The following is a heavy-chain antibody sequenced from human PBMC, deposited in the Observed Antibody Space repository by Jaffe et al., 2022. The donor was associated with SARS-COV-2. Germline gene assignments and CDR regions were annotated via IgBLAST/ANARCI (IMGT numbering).Heavy chain of an antibody. CDR2: IDNSGSTL. CDR3: ARDRGLTQLDENWFDP. D-gene: IGHD1-1*01. V-gene: IGHV3-11*01. CDR1: GFTFSDYY. Sequence: QVQLVESGGGLVKPGGSLRLSCAASGFTFSDYYMGWFRQAPRKGLEWVSYIDNSGSTLYYADSVKGRFTISRDNAKNSLFLLMNSLRAEDTAVYYCARDRGLTQLDENWFDPWGQGTLVSVSS. J-gene: IGHJ5*02.